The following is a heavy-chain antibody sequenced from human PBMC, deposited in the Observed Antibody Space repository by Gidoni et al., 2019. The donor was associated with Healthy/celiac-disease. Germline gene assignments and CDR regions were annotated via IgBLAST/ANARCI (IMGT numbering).Heavy chain of an antibody. V-gene: IGHV3-23*01. Sequence: EVQLLESGGGLVQPGGSLRLSCAASGVTFSSDAMSWVRQAPGKGLEWVSAISGSGGSTDYADSVKGRFTISRDNSKNTLYLQMNSLSAEDTAVYYCAKAPPYSYGFYYFDYWGQGTLVTVSS. CDR1: GVTFSSDA. CDR2: ISGSGGST. CDR3: AKAPPYSYGFYYFDY. J-gene: IGHJ4*02. D-gene: IGHD5-18*01.